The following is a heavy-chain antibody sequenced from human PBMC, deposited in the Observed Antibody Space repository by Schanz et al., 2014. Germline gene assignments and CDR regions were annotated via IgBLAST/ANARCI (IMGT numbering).Heavy chain of an antibody. CDR2: IKQDGSEK. Sequence: EVQLVESGGGLVQPGGSLRLSCAASGFTFSSYWMSWVRQAPGEGLEWVANIKQDGSEKYYVDSVKGRFTISRDNAKNSLYLQMNSLRPEDTAVYYCAKYGGELGVSFEYWGQGTPVTVSS. D-gene: IGHD7-27*01. V-gene: IGHV3-7*01. CDR1: GFTFSSYW. J-gene: IGHJ4*02. CDR3: AKYGGELGVSFEY.